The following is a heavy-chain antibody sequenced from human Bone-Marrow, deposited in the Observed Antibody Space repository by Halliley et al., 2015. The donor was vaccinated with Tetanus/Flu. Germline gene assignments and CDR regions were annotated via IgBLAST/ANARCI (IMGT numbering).Heavy chain of an antibody. CDR3: ARTLYDRTNYYYYFDL. Sequence: TLSLTCTVSGGSISTGEYYWSWVRQFPGKGLEWIGYISYSGNTYYNPSLKDRMIMSIDTSKNQFSLRLRSVTAADTAVYYCARTLYDRTNYYYYFDLWGQGTLVTVSS. CDR1: GGSISTGEYY. V-gene: IGHV4-31*03. CDR2: ISYSGNT. J-gene: IGHJ4*02. D-gene: IGHD3-22*01.